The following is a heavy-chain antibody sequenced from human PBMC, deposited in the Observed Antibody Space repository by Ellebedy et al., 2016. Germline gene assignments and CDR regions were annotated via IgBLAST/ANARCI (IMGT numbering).Heavy chain of an antibody. CDR3: AREVADEFSGGLDL. V-gene: IGHV1-2*02. Sequence: ASVKVSXXASGYNFIAYYMSWVRQALGQGLEWMGWFNPKSGDTNIGEKFQGRVTMTWDTSTSTAYMEVSRLGPDDTAVYYCAREVADEFSGGLDLWGHGTLVTVSS. CDR1: GYNFIAYY. D-gene: IGHD6-25*01. CDR2: FNPKSGDT. J-gene: IGHJ5*02.